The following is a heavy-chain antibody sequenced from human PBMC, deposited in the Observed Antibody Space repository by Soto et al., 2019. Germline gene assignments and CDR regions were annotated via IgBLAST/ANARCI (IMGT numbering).Heavy chain of an antibody. J-gene: IGHJ4*02. CDR1: GGTFSSYS. CDR3: AIEYSSSPPYYPIGY. D-gene: IGHD6-6*01. CDR2: IIPIFGTA. V-gene: IGHV1-69*13. Sequence: GASVKVSCKASGGTFSSYSISWVRQAPGQGLEWMGGIIPIFGTANYAQKFQGRVTITADESTSTAYMELSSLRSEDTAVYYCAIEYSSSPPYYPIGYWGQGTLVSGSS.